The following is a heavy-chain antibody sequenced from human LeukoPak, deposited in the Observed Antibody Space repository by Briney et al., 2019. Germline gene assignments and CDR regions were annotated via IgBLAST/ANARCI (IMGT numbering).Heavy chain of an antibody. J-gene: IGHJ3*02. CDR2: IYPGYSDT. CDR3: ARRPYDSSGYYRDDAFDI. CDR1: RYSFTSYW. D-gene: IGHD3-22*01. Sequence: GASLKISCKGSRYSFTSYWIGWVRPMPGKGLEWMGIIYPGYSDTRYSPSFQGQVTISADKSISTAYLQWSSLKASDTAMYYCARRPYDSSGYYRDDAFDIWGQGTMVTVSS. V-gene: IGHV5-51*01.